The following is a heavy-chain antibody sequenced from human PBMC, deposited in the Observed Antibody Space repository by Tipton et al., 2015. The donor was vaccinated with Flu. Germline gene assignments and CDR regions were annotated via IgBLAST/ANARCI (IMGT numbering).Heavy chain of an antibody. Sequence: SLRHSCAASGLTVSSNYISWVRQAPGKGLQWVSVIYTGGSTYYTPSVRGRFTVSKDNSKDTVYLQMNSLRAEDTALYYCARQVDSATDYFDLWGQGTLVTVSS. J-gene: IGHJ5*02. D-gene: IGHD2-15*01. CDR3: ARQVDSATDYFDL. CDR2: IYTGGST. V-gene: IGHV3-66*04. CDR1: GLTVSSNY.